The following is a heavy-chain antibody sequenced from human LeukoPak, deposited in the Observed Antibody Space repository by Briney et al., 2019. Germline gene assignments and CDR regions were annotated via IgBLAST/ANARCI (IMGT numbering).Heavy chain of an antibody. Sequence: PSETLSLTCAVYGGSFSGYYWSWIRQPPGKGLEWVGEINHSGSTNYNPSLKSRVTMSVDTSKNQFSLKLSSVTAADTAVYYCARGRPDDYYYDSSGYYSYFQHWGQGTLVTVSS. CDR3: ARGRPDDYYYDSSGYYSYFQH. D-gene: IGHD3-22*01. CDR2: INHSGST. J-gene: IGHJ1*01. CDR1: GGSFSGYY. V-gene: IGHV4-34*01.